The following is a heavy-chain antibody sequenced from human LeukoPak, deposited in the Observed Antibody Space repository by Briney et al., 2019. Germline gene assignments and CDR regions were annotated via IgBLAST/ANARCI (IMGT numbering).Heavy chain of an antibody. CDR2: ITGSGSMS. CDR1: GFTFSNEA. V-gene: IGHV3-23*01. J-gene: IGHJ4*02. D-gene: IGHD6-13*01. Sequence: PGGSLRLSCAVSGFTFSNEAMGWVRQLRGGGLEWVSAITGSGSMSSYADSVKGRFTISRDNSKNTLYLEMNSLRAEDTAVYRCAKAAGGSLYFDHWGQGTLVTVAS. CDR3: AKAAGGSLYFDH.